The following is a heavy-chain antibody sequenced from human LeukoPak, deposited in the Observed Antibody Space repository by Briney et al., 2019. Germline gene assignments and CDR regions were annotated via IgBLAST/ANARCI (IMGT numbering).Heavy chain of an antibody. V-gene: IGHV4-61*02. J-gene: IGHJ6*03. Sequence: SETLSLTCTVSGGSISSGSYYWSWIRQPAGKGLEWIGRIYTSGSTNYNPSLKSRVTISVDTSKNQFSLKLSSVTAADTAVYYCARDRGLYSGSWADRWDYYMDVWGKGTTVTVSS. CDR2: IYTSGST. D-gene: IGHD6-13*01. CDR1: GGSISSGSYY. CDR3: ARDRGLYSGSWADRWDYYMDV.